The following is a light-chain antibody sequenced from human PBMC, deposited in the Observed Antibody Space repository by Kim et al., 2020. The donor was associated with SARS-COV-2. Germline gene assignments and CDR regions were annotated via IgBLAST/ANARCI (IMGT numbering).Light chain of an antibody. Sequence: ENVLTQSPGTLSLSPGERATLSCRASQSVSSNFLAWYQQKAGQAPRLVIYSASSRASGIPDRFSGSGSGTDFTLTISTLEPEDFAVYYCQQYATSPETCGQGTKVDIK. V-gene: IGKV3-20*01. J-gene: IGKJ1*01. CDR3: QQYATSPET. CDR2: SAS. CDR1: QSVSSNF.